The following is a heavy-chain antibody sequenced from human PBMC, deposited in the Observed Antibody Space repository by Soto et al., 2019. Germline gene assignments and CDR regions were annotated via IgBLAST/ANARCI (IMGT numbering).Heavy chain of an antibody. CDR2: ISSDASNK. D-gene: IGHD6-19*01. CDR3: AKDRSYSSAFHWWFDL. Sequence: QVQLVESGGGVVQPGRSLRLSCAGSGLTFSNYAMHWVRQAPGKGLEWVAIISSDASNKYYADSVKGRFTISRDNSKNTLFLQMNTLRDEDTAVYYCAKDRSYSSAFHWWFDLRGRGTLVTVSS. V-gene: IGHV3-30*18. CDR1: GLTFSNYA. J-gene: IGHJ2*01.